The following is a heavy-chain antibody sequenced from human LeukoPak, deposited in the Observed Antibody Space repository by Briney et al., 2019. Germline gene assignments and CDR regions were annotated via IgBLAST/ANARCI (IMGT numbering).Heavy chain of an antibody. V-gene: IGHV3-66*03. CDR3: ARDPDSSGWYYFDY. Sequence: GGSLRLSCAASGFTVSSSYMSWVRQAPGRGLEWVSVIFSCGSTYYADSVKGRFTTPRDNSKNTLYLQMNSLRAEDTAVYYCARDPDSSGWYYFDYWGQGTLVTVSS. CDR2: IFSCGST. J-gene: IGHJ4*02. CDR1: GFTVSSSY. D-gene: IGHD6-19*01.